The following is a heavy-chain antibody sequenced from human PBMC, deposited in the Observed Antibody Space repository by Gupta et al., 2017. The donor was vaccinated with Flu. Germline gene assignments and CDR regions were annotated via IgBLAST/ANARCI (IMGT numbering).Heavy chain of an antibody. CDR2: ISSTGSLI. Sequence: EVQVVESGGGLVQPGGSLRLSCAASGFTFSSYEMNWVRQAPGKGLEWISHISSTGSLIYYADSVKGRFTISRDNTKNSLYLQMNSLRAEDTAVYYCASSQGGFDYWGQGTLVTVSS. CDR3: ASSQGGFDY. CDR1: GFTFSSYE. V-gene: IGHV3-48*03. D-gene: IGHD3-16*01. J-gene: IGHJ4*02.